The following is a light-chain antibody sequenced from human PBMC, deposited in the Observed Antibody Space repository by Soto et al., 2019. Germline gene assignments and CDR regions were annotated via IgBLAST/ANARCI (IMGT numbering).Light chain of an antibody. Sequence: QSALTQPASVSGSPGQSITISCTGTSSDIGDYNYVSWYQQHPGKAPKLMIYDVNDRPSGVSNRFSGSKSGNTASLTISGLQAEDEADYYCRSYTSTTLYVFGTGTKLTVL. V-gene: IGLV2-14*03. CDR2: DVN. CDR1: SSDIGDYNY. CDR3: RSYTSTTLYV. J-gene: IGLJ1*01.